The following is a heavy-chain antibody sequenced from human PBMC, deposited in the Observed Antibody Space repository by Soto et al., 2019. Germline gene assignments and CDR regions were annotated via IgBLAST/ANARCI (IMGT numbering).Heavy chain of an antibody. Sequence: GGSLRLSCAASGFKFSNYAMSWVRQAPGKGLEWVSLISATGGGTYYADSVKGRFTISRDNSHNALYLQVHSLTAEDTAVYYCAKDRRAGGNSAFYFDFWGQGAQVTVSS. CDR2: ISATGGGT. D-gene: IGHD3-16*01. CDR1: GFKFSNYA. J-gene: IGHJ4*02. V-gene: IGHV3-23*01. CDR3: AKDRRAGGNSAFYFDF.